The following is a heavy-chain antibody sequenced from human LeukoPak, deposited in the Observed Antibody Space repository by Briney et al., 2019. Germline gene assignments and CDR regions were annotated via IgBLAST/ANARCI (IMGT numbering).Heavy chain of an antibody. CDR3: ARRFDL. CDR1: GFTCGSYE. CDR2: ISTSGTTI. J-gene: IGHJ2*01. V-gene: IGHV3-48*03. Sequence: GGSLRLSCAASGFTCGSYEMNWVRQAPGKGLEWVSYISTSGTTIYYADSVKGRFTISRDNAKNSLCLQMNSLRAEDTAVYYCARRFDLWGRGTLVTVSS.